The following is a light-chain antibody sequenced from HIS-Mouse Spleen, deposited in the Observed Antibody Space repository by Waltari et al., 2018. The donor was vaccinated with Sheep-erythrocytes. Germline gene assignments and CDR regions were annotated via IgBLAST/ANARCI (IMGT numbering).Light chain of an antibody. V-gene: IGLV2-18*02. CDR2: EVS. J-gene: IGLJ1*01. Sequence: QSALTQPPSVSGSPGQSVTISCTVTSSDVGSYNRVSWYQQPPGTAPKLMIYEVSNRPSGVPDRFSGSKSGNTASLTISGLQAEDEADYYCCSYAGSYNHVFATGTKVTVL. CDR3: CSYAGSYNHV. CDR1: SSDVGSYNR.